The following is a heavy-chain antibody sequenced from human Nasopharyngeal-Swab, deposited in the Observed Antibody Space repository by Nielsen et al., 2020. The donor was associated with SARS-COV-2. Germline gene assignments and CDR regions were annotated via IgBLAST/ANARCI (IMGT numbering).Heavy chain of an antibody. Sequence: VRQAPGKGLEWVASINQGASEKYYVDFVKGRSTISRDNAKNSLYLQMNTLRAEDTAVYYCARDGVLPGLYFDSWGQGTLVTVSS. J-gene: IGHJ4*02. V-gene: IGHV3-7*01. D-gene: IGHD1-14*01. CDR2: INQGASEK. CDR3: ARDGVLPGLYFDS.